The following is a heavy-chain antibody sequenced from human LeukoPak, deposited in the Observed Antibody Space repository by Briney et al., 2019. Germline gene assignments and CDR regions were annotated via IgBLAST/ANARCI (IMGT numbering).Heavy chain of an antibody. CDR2: ISDDGNNV. CDR3: ARDGPYDILTGYSTSGMDV. Sequence: GRSLRLSCAASGFIFSNYGMHWVRQAPGKGLEWVAAISDDGNNVYYADSVKGRFTISRDNSKNTLYLQMNSLRAEDTAVYYCARDGPYDILTGYSTSGMDVWGQGTTVTVSS. V-gene: IGHV3-30*03. CDR1: GFIFSNYG. D-gene: IGHD3-9*01. J-gene: IGHJ6*02.